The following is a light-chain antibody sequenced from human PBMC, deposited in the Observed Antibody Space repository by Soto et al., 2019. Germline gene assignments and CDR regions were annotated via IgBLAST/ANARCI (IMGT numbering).Light chain of an antibody. CDR1: SGDIGSYNR. Sequence: QSVLTQPASVSGSPGQSITISCTGTSGDIGSYNRVSWYQQHPGKASKLIIYEVTDRPSGVSNRFSSSKSGNTASLTISGLQAEDEAEYYCSSYTNINTRACVFGTGTKVTVL. CDR2: EVT. V-gene: IGLV2-14*01. J-gene: IGLJ1*01. CDR3: SSYTNINTRACV.